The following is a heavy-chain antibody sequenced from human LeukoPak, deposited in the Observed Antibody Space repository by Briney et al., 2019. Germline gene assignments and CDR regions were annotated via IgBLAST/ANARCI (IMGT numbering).Heavy chain of an antibody. D-gene: IGHD3-22*01. CDR3: ARGSSSGYFVHIDY. Sequence: GGSLRLSCAASGFTFSAYALHWVRQAPGKGLEWVAVISYDGTNKYYADSVKGRFTVSRDNSRNTLYLLMNSLRGDDTAVYYCARGSSSGYFVHIDYWGQGALVTVSS. CDR2: ISYDGTNK. CDR1: GFTFSAYA. V-gene: IGHV3-30*04. J-gene: IGHJ4*02.